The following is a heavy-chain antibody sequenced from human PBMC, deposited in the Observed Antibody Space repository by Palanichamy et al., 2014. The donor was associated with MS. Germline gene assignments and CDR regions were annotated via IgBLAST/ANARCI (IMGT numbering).Heavy chain of an antibody. CDR1: GGSISSDY. CDR3: ARGGPSSKYFDY. CDR2: IYNSGST. V-gene: IGHV4-59*01. Sequence: QVQAAGSGPGLVKPSETLSLTCTVSGGSISSDYWSWIRQPPGKGLEWIGYIYNSGSTNYNSSLQSRVTMSLDTSKNQFSLKLSSVTAADTAAYYCARGGPSSKYFDYWGQGTLVTVSS. D-gene: IGHD3-16*01. J-gene: IGHJ4*02.